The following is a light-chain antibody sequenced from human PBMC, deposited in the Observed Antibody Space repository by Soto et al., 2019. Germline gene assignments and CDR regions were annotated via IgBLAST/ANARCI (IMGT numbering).Light chain of an antibody. CDR3: QKYNSVPWT. CDR1: QDISNY. CDR2: AAS. V-gene: IGKV1-27*01. J-gene: IGKJ1*01. Sequence: DIQMTQSPSSLSASIGDRVTITCRASQDISNYLAWYQQRPGKVPKLLVSAASTLQSGVPSRFGGRGSGTDFTLTISGLQPEDVGTYYGQKYNSVPWTFGQGTKVDIK.